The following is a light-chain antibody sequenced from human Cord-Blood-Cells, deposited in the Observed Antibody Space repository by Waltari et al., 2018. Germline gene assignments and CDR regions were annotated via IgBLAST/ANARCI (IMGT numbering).Light chain of an antibody. Sequence: QSALTQPASVSGSPGQSITISCTGTSSDVGGYNQFSWYPQHPGKAPKLMIYDVSNRPSGVSNRFSGSKSGNTASLTISGLQAEDEADYYCSSYTSSSTLVFGTGTKVTVL. CDR3: SSYTSSSTLV. V-gene: IGLV2-14*01. CDR2: DVS. J-gene: IGLJ1*01. CDR1: SSDVGGYNQ.